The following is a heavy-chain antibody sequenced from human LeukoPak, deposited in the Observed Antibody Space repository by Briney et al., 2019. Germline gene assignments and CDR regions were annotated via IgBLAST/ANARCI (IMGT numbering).Heavy chain of an antibody. CDR1: GYSISSGYY. J-gene: IGHJ4*02. CDR3: ARRNYGGAAFDY. D-gene: IGHD3-16*01. CDR2: IYHSGST. Sequence: SETLSLTCAVSGYSISSGYYWGWIRQPPGKGLEWIGSIYHSGSTYYNPSLKSRVTISVDTSKNQFSLKLSSVTAADTAVYYCARRNYGGAAFDYWGQGTLVTVSS. V-gene: IGHV4-38-2*01.